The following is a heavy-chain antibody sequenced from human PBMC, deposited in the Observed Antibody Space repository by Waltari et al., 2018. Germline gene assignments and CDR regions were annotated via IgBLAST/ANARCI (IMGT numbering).Heavy chain of an antibody. CDR2: INPNTGGT. V-gene: IGHV1-2*02. J-gene: IGHJ4*02. CDR3: ARQAARNFDY. CDR1: GYNFIGYY. Sequence: QVQLVQSGAEVKKPGASVNVSCQASGYNFIGYYIHWVRQAPGQGLEWMGWINPNTGGTKYAQKYQGRVTSTRDTSISTAYMELRSLGSDDMAVFYCARQAARNFDYWGQGTLVTVSS.